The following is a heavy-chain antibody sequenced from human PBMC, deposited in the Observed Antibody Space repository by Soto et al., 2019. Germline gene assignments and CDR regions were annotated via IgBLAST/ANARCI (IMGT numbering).Heavy chain of an antibody. V-gene: IGHV3-48*03. CDR2: ISRSGDTT. J-gene: IGHJ6*02. D-gene: IGHD6-6*01. Sequence: GGSLRLSCXASGFTFTTHEMNWVRQAPGKGLEWVAYISRSGDTTFYADSVEGRFTISRDNAKNSVYLQMNSLRAEGTAVYYCARGLRSIEGIPTRPLPPRYGMDVWGQGTTVTVSS. CDR3: ARGLRSIEGIPTRPLPPRYGMDV. CDR1: GFTFTTHE.